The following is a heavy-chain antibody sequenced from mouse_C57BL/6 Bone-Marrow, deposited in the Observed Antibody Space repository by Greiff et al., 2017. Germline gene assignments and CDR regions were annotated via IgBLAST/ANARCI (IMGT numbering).Heavy chain of an antibody. CDR2: INPSNGGT. CDR3: ARTLLFSWYFDV. V-gene: IGHV1-53*01. J-gene: IGHJ1*03. CDR1: GYTFTSYW. D-gene: IGHD1-1*01. Sequence: QVQLQQPGTELVKPGASVKLSSKASGYTFTSYWMHWVKQRPGQGLEWIGNINPSNGGTNYNEKFKSKATLTVDKSSSTAYMQLSSLTSEDSAVYYCARTLLFSWYFDVWGTGTTVTVSS.